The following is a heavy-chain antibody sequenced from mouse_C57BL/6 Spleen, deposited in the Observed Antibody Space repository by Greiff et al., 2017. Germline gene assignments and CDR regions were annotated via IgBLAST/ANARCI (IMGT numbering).Heavy chain of an antibody. CDR3: ARSAVVATRDYFDY. CDR1: GYTFTGYY. D-gene: IGHD1-1*01. V-gene: IGHV1-42*01. CDR2: INPSTGGT. J-gene: IGHJ2*01. Sequence: VQLQQSGPELVKPGASVKISCKASGYTFTGYYMNWVKQSPEKSLEWIGEINPSTGGTTYNQKFKAKATLTVDKSSSTAYMLLKSLTSEDSAVYYCARSAVVATRDYFDYWGQGTTLTVSS.